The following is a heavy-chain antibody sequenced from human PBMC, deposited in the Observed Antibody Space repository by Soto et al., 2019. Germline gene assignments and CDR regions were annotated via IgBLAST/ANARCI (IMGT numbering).Heavy chain of an antibody. V-gene: IGHV5-51*01. J-gene: IGHJ4*02. CDR3: ARGDSYFDY. Sequence: GESLKISCKGSGYSFTNYWIGWVRQMPGKGLEWMGIIYPGDSNTKYSPSFQGQVTISADKSITTAYLQWSSLRASDTAMYYCARGDSYFDYWGQGTLVTVSS. CDR1: GYSFTNYW. D-gene: IGHD3-10*01. CDR2: IYPGDSNT.